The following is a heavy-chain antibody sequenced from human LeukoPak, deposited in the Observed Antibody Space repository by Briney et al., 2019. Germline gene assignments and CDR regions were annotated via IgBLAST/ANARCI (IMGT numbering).Heavy chain of an antibody. CDR2: IGSSDSTT. D-gene: IGHD6-25*01. Sequence: GGSLRLSCAASGFTFSSYEMNWVRQAPGKGLEWVSYIGSSDSTTHYADSVKGRFTISRDNAKNSLYLQMNSLRVEDTAVYYCARDGTPNYSSGWVYMDVWGEGTTVTISS. CDR1: GFTFSSYE. CDR3: ARDGTPNYSSGWVYMDV. J-gene: IGHJ6*03. V-gene: IGHV3-48*03.